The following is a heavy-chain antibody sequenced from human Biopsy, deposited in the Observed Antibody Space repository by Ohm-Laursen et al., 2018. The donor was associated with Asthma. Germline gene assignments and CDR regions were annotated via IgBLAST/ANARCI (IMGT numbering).Heavy chain of an antibody. CDR3: AGFCSGGNCPDH. CDR1: GGSFSSNY. J-gene: IGHJ4*02. V-gene: IGHV4-34*01. D-gene: IGHD2-15*01. CDR2: THHSGYT. Sequence: SQTLSLTCAVYGGSFSSNYWSWIRQTPGKGLEWLGDTHHSGYTNYNPSLSSRLTLSVDTSKNQFSLRLSSVIAADTAVYYCAGFCSGGNCPDHWGQGTLVTVSS.